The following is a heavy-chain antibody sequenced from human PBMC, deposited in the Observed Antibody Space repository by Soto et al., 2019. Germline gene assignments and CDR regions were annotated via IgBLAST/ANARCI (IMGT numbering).Heavy chain of an antibody. Sequence: PGGSLRLSCAASGCTFRNYAMAWVRQAPGKGLEWVSTIRGSGDRTYYADSVKGRFTITRDNSKNTLYLQMSSLRAEDTAVYYCAKEGDIVVVPSSLDVWGQGTTVTVSS. CDR2: IRGSGDRT. CDR1: GCTFRNYA. D-gene: IGHD2-2*01. V-gene: IGHV3-23*01. CDR3: AKEGDIVVVPSSLDV. J-gene: IGHJ6*02.